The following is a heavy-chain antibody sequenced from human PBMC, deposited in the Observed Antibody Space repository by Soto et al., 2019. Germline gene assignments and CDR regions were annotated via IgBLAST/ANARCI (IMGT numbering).Heavy chain of an antibody. V-gene: IGHV1-2*02. CDR3: ASDFRTRGWFRQAGNFAMDV. D-gene: IGHD6-19*01. Sequence: QVQLVQSGAEVRKPGASVKVSCKASGYPYTNSYMHWVRQAPGQGLEWMGWIHPNTGGTNYAQKFQGRVPMTSDTSVSTVYMALNRLTSDDTAIYFCASDFRTRGWFRQAGNFAMDVWGQGTTVTVS. CDR1: GYPYTNSY. CDR2: IHPNTGGT. J-gene: IGHJ6*02.